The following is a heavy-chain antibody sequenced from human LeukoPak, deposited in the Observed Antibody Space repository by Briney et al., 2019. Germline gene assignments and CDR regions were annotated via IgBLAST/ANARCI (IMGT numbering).Heavy chain of an antibody. Sequence: KPSATLSLTCTVSGGSISSSSYYWGWIRQPPGKGLEWIGSIYYSGSTYYNPSLKSRVTISVDTSKNQFSLKLSSVTAADTAVYYCARQQQLLDYWGQGTLVTVSS. V-gene: IGHV4-39*01. CDR1: GGSISSSSYY. D-gene: IGHD6-13*01. CDR3: ARQQQLLDY. CDR2: IYYSGST. J-gene: IGHJ4*02.